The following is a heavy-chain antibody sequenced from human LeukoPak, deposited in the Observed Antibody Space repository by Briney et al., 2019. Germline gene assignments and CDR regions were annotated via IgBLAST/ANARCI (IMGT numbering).Heavy chain of an antibody. CDR1: GGSISSYH. Sequence: SETLSLTCTVSGGSISSYHWSWIRQPPGKGLEWIGYIYYSGSTNYNPSLKSRVTISVDTSKNQFSLKLSSVTAADTAVYYCASRFSYYDSSGTFDYWGQRTLVTVSS. CDR3: ASRFSYYDSSGTFDY. V-gene: IGHV4-59*08. D-gene: IGHD3-22*01. J-gene: IGHJ4*02. CDR2: IYYSGST.